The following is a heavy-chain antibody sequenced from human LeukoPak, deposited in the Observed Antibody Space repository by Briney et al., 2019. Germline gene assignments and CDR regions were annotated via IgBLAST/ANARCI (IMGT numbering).Heavy chain of an antibody. J-gene: IGHJ6*03. V-gene: IGHV4-34*01. Sequence: PSETLSLTCAVYGGSFSGYYWSWIRQPPGKGLEWIGEINHSGSTNYNPSLKSRVTISVDTSKNQFSLKLSSVTAADTAVYYCARGRAVSYYDILTGPGRKNYYMDVRGKGTTVTVSS. CDR1: GGSFSGYY. CDR3: ARGRAVSYYDILTGPGRKNYYMDV. CDR2: INHSGST. D-gene: IGHD3-9*01.